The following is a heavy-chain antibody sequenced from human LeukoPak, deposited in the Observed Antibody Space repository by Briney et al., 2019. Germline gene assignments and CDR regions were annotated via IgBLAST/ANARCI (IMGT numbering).Heavy chain of an antibody. V-gene: IGHV4-59*08. D-gene: IGHD3-22*01. J-gene: IGHJ3*02. CDR2: TYYSGST. Sequence: SETLSLTCTVSGGSISSYYWSWIRQPPGKGLEWIGYTYYSGSTNYNPSLKSRVTISVDTSKNQFSLKLSSVTAADTAVYYCARHESDSSGYYYRSRPDAFDIWGQGTMVTVSS. CDR1: GGSISSYY. CDR3: ARHESDSSGYYYRSRPDAFDI.